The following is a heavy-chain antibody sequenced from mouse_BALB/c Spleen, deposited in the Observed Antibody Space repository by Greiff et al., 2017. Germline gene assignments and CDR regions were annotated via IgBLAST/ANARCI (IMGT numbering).Heavy chain of an antibody. CDR2: ILPGSGST. Sequence: QVQLQQSGAELMKPGASVKISCKATGYTFSSYWIEWVKQRPGHGLEWIGEILPGSGSTNYNEKFKGKATFTADTSSNTAYMQLSSLTSEDSAVYYCARLPYGSSSAWFAYWGQGTLVTVSA. J-gene: IGHJ3*01. D-gene: IGHD1-1*01. V-gene: IGHV1-9*01. CDR1: GYTFSSYW. CDR3: ARLPYGSSSAWFAY.